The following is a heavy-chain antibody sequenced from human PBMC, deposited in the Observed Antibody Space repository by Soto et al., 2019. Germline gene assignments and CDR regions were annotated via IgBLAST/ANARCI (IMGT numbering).Heavy chain of an antibody. V-gene: IGHV3-23*01. CDR3: AAPRDEYGSGVSWFTYGMAI. Sequence: GGSLRLSCLASGFTFSDFAMTWVRHVPGRGLEWVASLDGAGGSTYYAESVRGRFSISRDNSQNTLFLQMKRLTVDDTAIYYCAAPRDEYGSGVSWFTYGMAIWGQGTTVTVSS. D-gene: IGHD3-10*01. J-gene: IGHJ6*02. CDR1: GFTFSDFA. CDR2: LDGAGGST.